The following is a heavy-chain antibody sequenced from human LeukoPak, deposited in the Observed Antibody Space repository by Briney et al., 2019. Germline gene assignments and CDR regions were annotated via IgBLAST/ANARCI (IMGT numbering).Heavy chain of an antibody. V-gene: IGHV4-59*08. D-gene: IGHD1-26*01. CDR1: GGSISGYY. CDR3: ARRVRKIVGAYYFDY. CDR2: IYYSGST. J-gene: IGHJ4*02. Sequence: SETLSLTCTVPGGSISGYYWSWIRQPPGKALEWIGYIYYSGSTNYNPSLKSRVTTSIDTSKNQFSLKLSSVTAADTAVYYCARRVRKIVGAYYFDYWGQGTLVTVSS.